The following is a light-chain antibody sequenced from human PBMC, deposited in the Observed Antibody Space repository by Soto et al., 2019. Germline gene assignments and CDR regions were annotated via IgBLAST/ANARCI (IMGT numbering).Light chain of an antibody. CDR2: EGT. CDR1: SSDIGSYNL. Sequence: QSVLTQPASVSGSPGQSITFSCTGSSSDIGSYNLVSWYQQHPDKAPKLMIYEGTKRPSGVSDRFSGSKSGNTASLTVSGLQAEDEADYYCCSYAGSSTLIFGGGTKLTVL. CDR3: CSYAGSSTLI. V-gene: IGLV2-23*01. J-gene: IGLJ2*01.